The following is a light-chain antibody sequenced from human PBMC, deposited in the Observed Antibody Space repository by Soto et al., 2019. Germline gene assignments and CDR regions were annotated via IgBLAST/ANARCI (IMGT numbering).Light chain of an antibody. CDR3: QQVYSYPLT. CDR1: QGISTY. J-gene: IGKJ4*01. Sequence: DIQLTQSPSFLSASVGDRVTITCRASQGISTYLAWYQQKPGKAPKLLIYGASTLQCGVPSRFSGNGSGTEFTRTISSLQPEDFATYYCQQVYSYPLTFGGGTKVEIK. CDR2: GAS. V-gene: IGKV1-9*01.